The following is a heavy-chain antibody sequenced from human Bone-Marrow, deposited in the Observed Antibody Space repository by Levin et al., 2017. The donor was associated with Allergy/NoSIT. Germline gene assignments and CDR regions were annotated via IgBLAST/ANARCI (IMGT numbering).Heavy chain of an antibody. D-gene: IGHD3-9*01. CDR1: GGSFSGYY. CDR2: INHSGST. CDR3: ARGAYYDILTGYYN. J-gene: IGHJ4*02. V-gene: IGHV4-34*01. Sequence: ESLKISCAVYGGSFSGYYWSWIRQPPGKGLEWIGEINHSGSTNYNPSLKSRVTISVDTSKNQFSLKLSSVTAAVTAVYYCARGAYYDILTGYYNWGQGTLVTVSS.